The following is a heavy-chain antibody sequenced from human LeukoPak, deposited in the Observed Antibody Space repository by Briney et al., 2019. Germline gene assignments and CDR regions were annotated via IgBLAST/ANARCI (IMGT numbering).Heavy chain of an antibody. Sequence: GGSLRLSCGASGFTFSSYAMSWVRQAPGKGLEWVSAISGSGASTYYADSVKGRFTISRDNSKNTLSLQMDSLRAEDTAVYHCARGPYCSSASCYSVGAFDIWGRGTMVTVSS. CDR2: ISGSGAST. CDR1: GFTFSSYA. V-gene: IGHV3-23*01. CDR3: ARGPYCSSASCYSVGAFDI. D-gene: IGHD2-2*02. J-gene: IGHJ3*02.